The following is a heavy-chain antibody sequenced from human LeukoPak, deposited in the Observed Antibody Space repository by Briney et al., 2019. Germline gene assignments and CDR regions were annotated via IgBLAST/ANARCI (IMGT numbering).Heavy chain of an antibody. D-gene: IGHD6-19*01. J-gene: IGHJ4*02. CDR2: IIPIFGTA. CDR3: ARRNGYSSGWYYFDY. Sequence: SVKVSCKASGGTFGSYAISWVRQAPGQGLEWMGGIIPIFGTANYAQKFQGRVTITADESTSTAYMELSSLRSEDTAVYYCARRNGYSSGWYYFDYWGQGTLVTVSS. V-gene: IGHV1-69*13. CDR1: GGTFGSYA.